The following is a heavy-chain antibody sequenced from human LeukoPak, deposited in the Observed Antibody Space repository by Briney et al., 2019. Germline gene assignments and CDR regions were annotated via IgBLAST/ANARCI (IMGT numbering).Heavy chain of an antibody. CDR2: IYHSGST. J-gene: IGHJ4*02. D-gene: IGHD3-22*01. CDR3: ARGVGWYYDRSGYWIDY. Sequence: PSETLSLTCTVSVGSISSGYYYWSWIRQPPGKGLEWIGYIYHSGSTYYNPSLKSRITISVATSKNQFSLKLSSVTAADTAVYYCARGVGWYYDRSGYWIDYWGQGTLVTVSS. V-gene: IGHV4-30-4*01. CDR1: VGSISSGYYY.